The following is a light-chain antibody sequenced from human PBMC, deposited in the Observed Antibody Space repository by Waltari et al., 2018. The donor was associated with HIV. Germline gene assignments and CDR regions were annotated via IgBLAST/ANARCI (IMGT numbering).Light chain of an antibody. J-gene: IGLJ3*02. CDR1: TLRHKS. Sequence: SYDLTHPPSVSVSSGQTATVTCPGVTLRHKSVSWYQQRSGQSPVLVIYQDTKRPPGIPERFFGSTSENTATLTIYETQPLDEAHYSCQAWDSGTIVFGGGTNLTVL. CDR3: QAWDSGTIV. CDR2: QDT. V-gene: IGLV3-1*01.